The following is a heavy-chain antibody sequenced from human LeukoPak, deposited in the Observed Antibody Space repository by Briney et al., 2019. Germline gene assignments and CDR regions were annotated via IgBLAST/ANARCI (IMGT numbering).Heavy chain of an antibody. Sequence: PGGSLRLSCAASGFTFNIYEMNWVRQAPGVGLEWVLYISSRGRTIYYIDSVKGRFTISRDTAKNSVFLQMNSLRAEDTAVYYCAREFGSAGGYGMDLWGQGTTVTVSS. CDR3: AREFGSAGGYGMDL. V-gene: IGHV3-48*03. CDR1: GFTFNIYE. D-gene: IGHD3-10*01. CDR2: ISSRGRTI. J-gene: IGHJ6*02.